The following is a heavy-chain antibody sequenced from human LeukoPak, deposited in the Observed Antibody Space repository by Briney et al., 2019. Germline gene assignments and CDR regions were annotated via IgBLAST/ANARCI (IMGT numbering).Heavy chain of an antibody. CDR3: ASGGDAEGAYFEY. CDR1: GFTVRSSY. V-gene: IGHV3-66*01. D-gene: IGHD2-21*01. J-gene: IGHJ4*02. CDR2: IYSGGST. Sequence: GGSLRLSCAASGFTVRSSYMSSARQAPGKGLEWVSIIYSGGSTYQADSVKGRFTISRDSSENTLYLQMNSLRAEDTAVYYCASGGDAEGAYFEYWGEGALVTVSS.